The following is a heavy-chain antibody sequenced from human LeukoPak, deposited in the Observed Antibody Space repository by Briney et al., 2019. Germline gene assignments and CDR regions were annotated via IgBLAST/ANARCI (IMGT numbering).Heavy chain of an antibody. CDR3: AKGSSGWYRGAFDY. CDR1: GFTFSSYA. J-gene: IGHJ4*02. CDR2: ISGSGGST. V-gene: IGHV3-23*01. Sequence: GGSLRLSCAASGFTFSSYAMNWVRQAPGKGLEWVSSISGSGGSTYYADSVKGRFTISRDNAKNSLYLQMNSLRAEDMALYYCAKGSSGWYRGAFDYWGQGTLVTVSS. D-gene: IGHD6-19*01.